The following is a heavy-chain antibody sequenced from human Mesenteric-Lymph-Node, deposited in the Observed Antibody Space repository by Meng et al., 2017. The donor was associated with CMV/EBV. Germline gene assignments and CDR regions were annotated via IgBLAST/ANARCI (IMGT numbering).Heavy chain of an antibody. CDR2: IIPIFGTA. V-gene: IGHV1-69*05. J-gene: IGHJ6*02. Sequence: TFSSHAINWVRQAPGQGLEWMGGIIPIFGTANYAQKFQNRVTITTDESTSTAYMELSSLRSEDTAVYYCARAGVGAVMSWPSGMDVWGQGTTVTVSS. CDR1: TFSSHA. CDR3: ARAGVGAVMSWPSGMDV. D-gene: IGHD3-16*01.